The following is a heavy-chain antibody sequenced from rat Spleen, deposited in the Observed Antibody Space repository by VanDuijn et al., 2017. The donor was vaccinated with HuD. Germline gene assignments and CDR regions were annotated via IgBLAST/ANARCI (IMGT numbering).Heavy chain of an antibody. CDR3: TREETLYWYFDF. CDR2: ITKDGGSL. V-gene: IGHV5-20*01. Sequence: EVQLVESGGGLVQPGKSLKLSCAASGFTFSAFAMTWVRQSPQKGLDWVASITKDGGSLFYRDSVKGRFTVSRDNEQNTLYLLMDSLRSEDTATYYCTREETLYWYFDFWGPGTMVTVSS. CDR1: GFTFSAFA. J-gene: IGHJ1*01. D-gene: IGHD3-4*01.